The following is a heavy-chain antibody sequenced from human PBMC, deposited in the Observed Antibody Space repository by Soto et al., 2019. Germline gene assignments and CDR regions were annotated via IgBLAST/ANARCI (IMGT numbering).Heavy chain of an antibody. J-gene: IGHJ4*02. CDR3: ARDVDDYGGNSGFDY. V-gene: IGHV1-69*13. Sequence: ASVKVSCKASGGTFSSYAISWVRQAPGQGLEWMGGIIPIFGTANYAQKFQGRVTITADESTSTAYMELSSLRSEDTAVYYCARDVDDYGGNSGFDYWGQGTLVTVSS. CDR2: IIPIFGTA. D-gene: IGHD4-17*01. CDR1: GGTFSSYA.